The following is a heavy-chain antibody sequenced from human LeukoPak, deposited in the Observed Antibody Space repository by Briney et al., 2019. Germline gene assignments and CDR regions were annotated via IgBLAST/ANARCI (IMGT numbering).Heavy chain of an antibody. V-gene: IGHV1-46*01. J-gene: IGHJ5*02. CDR3: ARDNWNDYLYYWFDP. D-gene: IGHD1-20*01. CDR1: GYSFSSYY. CDR2: INPSDGTT. Sequence: ASVKVSCEASGYSFSSYYMHWVRQAPGQGLEWMGVINPSDGTTRYAQRFQGTVTMTRDTSTSTVYMDLSSLIYDDTAVYYCARDNWNDYLYYWFDPWGQGTLVTVSS.